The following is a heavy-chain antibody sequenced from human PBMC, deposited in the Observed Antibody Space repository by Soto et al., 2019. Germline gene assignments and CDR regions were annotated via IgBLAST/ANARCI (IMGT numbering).Heavy chain of an antibody. Sequence: QVQLQESGPGLVKPSQTLSLTCTVSGGSISDGAYYGSWIRQPPGKGLEWIGHIYNTGNTYNNPSHRTRLTISLDTSKSQFSLNLNSVTAADTAVYYCASGLSGDKVDQWGQGTLVTVSS. D-gene: IGHD2-21*01. CDR3: ASGLSGDKVDQ. V-gene: IGHV4-30-4*01. CDR1: GGSISDGAYY. CDR2: IYNTGNT. J-gene: IGHJ4*02.